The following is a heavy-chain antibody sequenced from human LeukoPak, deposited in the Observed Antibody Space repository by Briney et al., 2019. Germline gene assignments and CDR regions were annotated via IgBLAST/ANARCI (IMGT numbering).Heavy chain of an antibody. D-gene: IGHD3-3*01. CDR1: GDSISXXX. V-gene: IGHV4-59*12. Sequence: XVSGDSISXXXXXWIXXPPGXXXXXXXXXYXXGSATYNPSLKSRVTMSVDTSKNQFSLKLSSVTAADTAVYYCARDLTHYDFWSGYPPGRYYMDVWGKGTTVTVSS. J-gene: IGHJ6*03. CDR2: XYXXGSA. CDR3: ARDLTHYDFWSGYPPGRYYMDV.